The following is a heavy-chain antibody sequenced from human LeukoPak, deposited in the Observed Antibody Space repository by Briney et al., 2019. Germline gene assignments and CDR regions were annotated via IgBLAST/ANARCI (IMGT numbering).Heavy chain of an antibody. D-gene: IGHD6-13*01. V-gene: IGHV4-59*01. J-gene: IGHJ4*02. CDR1: GDSISSYY. CDR2: IYCSGST. CDR3: ARGRWGIAAAGTSY. Sequence: SETLSLTCTVSGDSISSYYWSWIRQPPGKGLEWIGYIYCSGSTNYNPSLKSRVTMSVDTSKNQFSLRLSSVTAADTAVYYCARGRWGIAAAGTSYWGQGTLVAVSS.